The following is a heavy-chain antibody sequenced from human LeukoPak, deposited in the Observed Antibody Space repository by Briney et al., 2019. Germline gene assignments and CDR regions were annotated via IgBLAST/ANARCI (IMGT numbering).Heavy chain of an antibody. V-gene: IGHV1-18*01. Sequence: ASVKVSCKASGYTFTSYGISWVRQAPGQGLEWMGWISTYNGNANYAQRLQGRVTMTTDTSTSTAYMELTSLRSDDTALYYCARGIGGTTSDYWGQGTLVTVSS. J-gene: IGHJ4*02. CDR2: ISTYNGNA. D-gene: IGHD2-2*01. CDR3: ARGIGGTTSDY. CDR1: GYTFTSYG.